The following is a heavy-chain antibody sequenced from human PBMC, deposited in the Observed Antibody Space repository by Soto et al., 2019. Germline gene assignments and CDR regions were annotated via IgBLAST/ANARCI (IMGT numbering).Heavy chain of an antibody. CDR1: GYSFTRYG. Sequence: QVQLVQSRAEVKNPGASVKVSCKASGYSFTRYGSAWARQAPGQGLEWMGWINTYNGNTNYAQNLQGRVTLTTDTSTSTAYMELTSLRSNDTAIYYSAMVDVYVTPSPQDVWGQGTTVIVSS. J-gene: IGHJ6*02. D-gene: IGHD3-16*01. CDR3: AMVDVYVTPSPQDV. CDR2: INTYNGNT. V-gene: IGHV1-18*01.